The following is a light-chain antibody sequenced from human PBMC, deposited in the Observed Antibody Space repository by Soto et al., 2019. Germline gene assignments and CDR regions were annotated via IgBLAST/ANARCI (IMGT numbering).Light chain of an antibody. J-gene: IGLJ2*01. CDR1: SSDVGGYDH. CDR2: DVS. V-gene: IGLV2-14*01. Sequence: QSVLTQPASVSGSPGPSITISCTGTSSDVGGYDHVSWYQQHPGRAPKLMIYDVSNRPSGVSNRFSGSKSGNTASLTISGLQAEDEADYYCSSYTSSNTLVFGGGTKLTVL. CDR3: SSYTSSNTLV.